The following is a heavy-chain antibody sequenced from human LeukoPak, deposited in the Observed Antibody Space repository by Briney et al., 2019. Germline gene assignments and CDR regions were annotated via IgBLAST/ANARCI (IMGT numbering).Heavy chain of an antibody. Sequence: GGSLRLSCAVSGLTFSIYWMCWVRQTPGKGLEWVANINPDGTEKYYVDSVKGRFTISRDNAKNSLYLKMNSLRAEDTAVYYCVRGNHGLEIWGQGTMVTVSS. CDR3: VRGNHGLEI. CDR1: GLTFSIYW. CDR2: INPDGTEK. V-gene: IGHV3-7*01. J-gene: IGHJ3*02.